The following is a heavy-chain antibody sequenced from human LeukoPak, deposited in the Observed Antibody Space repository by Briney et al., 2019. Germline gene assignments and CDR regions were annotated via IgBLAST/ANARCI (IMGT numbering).Heavy chain of an antibody. J-gene: IGHJ4*02. CDR2: IYYSRNT. D-gene: IGHD4/OR15-4a*01. Sequence: SETLSLTCTVSGGSVSSGSSYWSWIRQPPGKGLEWIGYIYYSRNTNYNPSLRSRVAISVDTSKSQFSLKLSSVTAADTALYYCARETYGGQFDCWGQGTLVTVSS. CDR1: GGSVSSGSSY. CDR3: ARETYGGQFDC. V-gene: IGHV4-61*01.